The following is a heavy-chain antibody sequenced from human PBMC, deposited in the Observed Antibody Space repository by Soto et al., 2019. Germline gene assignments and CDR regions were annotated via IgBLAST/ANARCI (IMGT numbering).Heavy chain of an antibody. CDR3: ARDGRRFGESDDAFDI. D-gene: IGHD3-16*01. J-gene: IGHJ3*02. CDR1: GGTFSSYA. Sequence: ASVKVSCKASGGTFSSYAISWVRQAPGQGLEWMGGIIPIFGTANYAQKFQGRVTITADESTSTAYMELSSLRSEDTAVYYCARDGRRFGESDDAFDIWGQGTMVTVSS. V-gene: IGHV1-69*13. CDR2: IIPIFGTA.